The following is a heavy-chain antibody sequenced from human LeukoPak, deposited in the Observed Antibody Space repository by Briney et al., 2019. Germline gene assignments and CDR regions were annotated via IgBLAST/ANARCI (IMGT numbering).Heavy chain of an antibody. CDR1: GGSISTSTYY. CDR2: IYYSGST. Sequence: SETLSLTCTVSGGSISTSTYYWGWIRQPPGKGLEWIATIYYSGSTFYNPSLKSRVTISATSENQFSLRLSSVTAADTAVYYCARRAWQQLDQYYYMDVWGKGTTVTVSS. V-gene: IGHV4-39*01. CDR3: ARRAWQQLDQYYYMDV. J-gene: IGHJ6*03. D-gene: IGHD3/OR15-3a*01.